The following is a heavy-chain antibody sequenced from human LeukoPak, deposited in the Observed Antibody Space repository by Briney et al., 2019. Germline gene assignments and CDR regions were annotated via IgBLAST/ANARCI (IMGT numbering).Heavy chain of an antibody. CDR3: AKDRRFPDDVFDI. CDR1: GFTVSSYA. Sequence: PGRCLRLACAAAGFTVSSYAMSWVRQPPGKGLEWVSAISGNGGSTYYLDSVKGRFTISRDNSKNTLFLQMNSLRAEDTALYYCAKDRRFPDDVFDIWGQGTMVTVSS. V-gene: IGHV3-23*01. CDR2: ISGNGGST. D-gene: IGHD2-21*01. J-gene: IGHJ3*02.